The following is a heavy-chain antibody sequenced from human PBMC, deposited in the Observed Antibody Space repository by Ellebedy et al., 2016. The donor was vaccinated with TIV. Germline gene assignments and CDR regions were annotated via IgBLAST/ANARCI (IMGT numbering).Heavy chain of an antibody. V-gene: IGHV3-23*01. J-gene: IGHJ4*02. CDR2: IGGTGGTT. D-gene: IGHD6-19*01. Sequence: PGGSLRLSCAASGISLRSYAMSRVRQAPGKGLEWVSTIGGTGGTTYYRESVKGRFTVSRDNSMTTVYLEMNSLRAEDTALYYCARDLDKSSGWYGGAAYWGQGTQVIVSS. CDR1: GISLRSYA. CDR3: ARDLDKSSGWYGGAAY.